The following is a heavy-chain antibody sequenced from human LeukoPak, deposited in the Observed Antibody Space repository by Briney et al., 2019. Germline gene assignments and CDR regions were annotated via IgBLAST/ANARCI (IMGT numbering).Heavy chain of an antibody. CDR2: ISSNGSTI. V-gene: IGHV3-11*01. CDR1: GFTLSDYY. CDR3: ASPPGGPGAHNGMDV. D-gene: IGHD1-26*01. J-gene: IGHJ6*02. Sequence: PGGSLRLSCAASGFTLSDYYMSWIRQAPGKGLEWVSYISSNGSTIYYADSVKGRFTISRDNAKNSLYLQMNSLRAEDTAVYYCASPPGGPGAHNGMDVWGQGTTVTVSS.